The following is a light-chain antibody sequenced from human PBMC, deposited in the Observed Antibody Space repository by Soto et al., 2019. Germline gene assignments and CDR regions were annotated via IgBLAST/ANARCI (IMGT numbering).Light chain of an antibody. Sequence: QSVLTQPASVSGSPGQSITISCTGTSSDVGSYNLVSWYQHHPGKAPKLMIYAVSQRPSGVPDRFSGSKSGNTASLTVSGLQAEDEADYYCTSFAGTNNPVVFGGGTKVTVL. V-gene: IGLV2-14*02. CDR3: TSFAGTNNPVV. CDR2: AVS. CDR1: SSDVGSYNL. J-gene: IGLJ2*01.